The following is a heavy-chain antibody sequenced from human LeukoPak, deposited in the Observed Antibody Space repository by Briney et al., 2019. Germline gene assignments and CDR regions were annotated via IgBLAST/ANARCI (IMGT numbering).Heavy chain of an antibody. CDR2: IYYSGNT. CDR1: GGSISPDY. Sequence: SSETLSLTCTVSGGSISPDYWSWIRQPPGKGLEWVGYIYYSGNTNYSPSLKSRVTISVDTSKNQFSLKLSSVTAADTAVYYCARGAAATGLGTWGQGTLVTVSS. D-gene: IGHD6-13*01. V-gene: IGHV4-59*01. CDR3: ARGAAATGLGT. J-gene: IGHJ5*02.